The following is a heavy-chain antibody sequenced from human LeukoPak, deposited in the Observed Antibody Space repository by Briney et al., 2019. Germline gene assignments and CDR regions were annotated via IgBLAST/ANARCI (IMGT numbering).Heavy chain of an antibody. CDR1: GYTFSSSD. J-gene: IGHJ4*02. V-gene: IGHV1-18*01. CDR2: IRVHNGIT. D-gene: IGHD1-26*01. Sequence: ASVKVSFKASGYTFSSSDISWVRGAPGQGLEWMGWIRVHNGITNYAQKFQGRVTMTTDTSTYTAYMELRSLRSDDTAVYYCARTIVGATDSPSYFDYWGQGTLVTVSS. CDR3: ARTIVGATDSPSYFDY.